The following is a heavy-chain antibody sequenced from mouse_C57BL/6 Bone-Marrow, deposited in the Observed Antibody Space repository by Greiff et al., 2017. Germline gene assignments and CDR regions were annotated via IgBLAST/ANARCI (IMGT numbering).Heavy chain of an antibody. CDR1: GYTFTSYG. Sequence: VQLQQSGAELARPGASVKLSCKASGYTFTSYGISWVKQRTGQGLEWIGEIYPRSGNTYYNEKFKGKATLTADKPSSTAYMELRSLTSEDSAVYFCARWGLRRGYAMDYWGQGTSVTVSS. CDR2: IYPRSGNT. CDR3: ARWGLRRGYAMDY. J-gene: IGHJ4*01. V-gene: IGHV1-81*01. D-gene: IGHD3-1*01.